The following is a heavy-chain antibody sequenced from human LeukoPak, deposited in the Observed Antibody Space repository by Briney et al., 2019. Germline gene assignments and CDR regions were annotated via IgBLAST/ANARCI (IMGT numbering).Heavy chain of an antibody. D-gene: IGHD4-17*01. J-gene: IGHJ4*02. CDR3: ARDYGDYPLDF. CDR1: AGSISSYY. V-gene: IGHV4-4*07. Sequence: SETLSLTCTVSAGSISSYYWSWIRQPAGKGLEWIGRIYISGSTNYNPSLKSRVTMSLDTSKNQFSLNLSSVTAADTAVYYCARDYGDYPLDFWGQGTLVTVSS. CDR2: IYISGST.